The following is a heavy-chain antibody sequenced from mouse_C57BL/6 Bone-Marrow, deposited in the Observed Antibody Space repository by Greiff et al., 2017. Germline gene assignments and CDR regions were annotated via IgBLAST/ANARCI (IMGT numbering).Heavy chain of an antibody. Sequence: VQLQQSGPELVKPGASVKISCKASGYTFTDYYMNWVKQSHGKSLEWIGDINPNNGGTSYNQKFKGKATLTVDKSSSTAYMELRSLTSEDSAGYYCARFAYWGQGTLVTVSA. V-gene: IGHV1-26*01. CDR3: ARFAY. CDR1: GYTFTDYY. J-gene: IGHJ3*01. CDR2: INPNNGGT.